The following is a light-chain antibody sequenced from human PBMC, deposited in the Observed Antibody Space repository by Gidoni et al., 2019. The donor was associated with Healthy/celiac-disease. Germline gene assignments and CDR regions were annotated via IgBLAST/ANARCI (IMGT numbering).Light chain of an antibody. V-gene: IGKV3-15*01. J-gene: IGKJ2*01. CDR3: QQYNNWPPDT. CDR2: GAS. Sequence: EIAMTQSPATLSVSPGERATLSCRASQSVSSNLAWYQQKPGQAPRLLSYGASTRATGIPARFSGSGSGTEFTLTISSLQSEDFAVYYCQQYNNWPPDTFGQGTKLEIK. CDR1: QSVSSN.